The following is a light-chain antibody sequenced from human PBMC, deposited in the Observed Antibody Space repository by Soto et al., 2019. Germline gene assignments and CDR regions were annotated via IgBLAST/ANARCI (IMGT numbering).Light chain of an antibody. V-gene: IGKV1-39*01. J-gene: IGKJ2*01. CDR3: QESHST. CDR1: QSIGTY. CDR2: AAS. Sequence: DAQMTQSPSSLSASVGDSVTITCRASQSIGTYLDWYQHKPGKDPKLMIYAASSLQSGVPSRFSGSGSGTDFTLTISSLQPEDFATYYCQESHSTFGQGTKLEIK.